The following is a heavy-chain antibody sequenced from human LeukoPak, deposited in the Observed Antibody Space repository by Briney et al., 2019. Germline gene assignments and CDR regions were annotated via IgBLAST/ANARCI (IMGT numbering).Heavy chain of an antibody. CDR1: GSIFTNYW. V-gene: IGHV5-51*01. CDR3: ARRIAATGRGYFDY. J-gene: IGHJ4*02. Sequence: GASLQISGQVSGSIFTNYWIGWVRRLPGKGLEWMGIIYPGDSDTRYSPSFQAQVTISADKSISTAYLQWSSLQASDTAMYYCARRIAATGRGYFDYWGQGTLVTASS. D-gene: IGHD6-13*01. CDR2: IYPGDSDT.